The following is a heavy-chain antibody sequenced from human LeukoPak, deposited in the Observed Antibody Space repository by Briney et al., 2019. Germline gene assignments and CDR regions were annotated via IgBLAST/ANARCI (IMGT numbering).Heavy chain of an antibody. D-gene: IGHD3-10*01. V-gene: IGHV4-59*01. CDR3: ARDREGLLWFGELLD. Sequence: PSETLSLTCTVSGGSISSYYWSWIRQPPGKGLEWIGYIYYSGSTNYNPSLKSRVTISVDTSKNQFSLKLSSVTAVDTAVYYCARDREGLLWFGELLDWGQGTLVTVSS. CDR2: IYYSGST. J-gene: IGHJ4*02. CDR1: GGSISSYY.